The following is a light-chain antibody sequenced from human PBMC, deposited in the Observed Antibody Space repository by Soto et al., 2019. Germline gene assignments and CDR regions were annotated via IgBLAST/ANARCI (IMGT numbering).Light chain of an antibody. Sequence: EIVLTQSPATLSLSPGETATLSCRASQSVSGYIGWYQQKPGQAPRLLIYADSNRATGIPARFSGSGSGTDFTLTISSLEPEDFATYYCQQAKSFPITFGQGTRLEIK. CDR2: ADS. CDR3: QQAKSFPIT. CDR1: QSVSGY. V-gene: IGKV3-11*01. J-gene: IGKJ5*01.